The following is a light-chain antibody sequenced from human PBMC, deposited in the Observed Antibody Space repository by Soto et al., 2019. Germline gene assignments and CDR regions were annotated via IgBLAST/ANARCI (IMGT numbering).Light chain of an antibody. CDR1: SSDVCGYNY. Sequence: QSALTQPASVSGSPGQSITISCTGTSSDVCGYNYVSWYQQHPGKVPKLMIYDVSNRPSGVSNRFSGSKSGNTASLTISGLQAEDEADYDCISYTRSSTYVFGLGTKLTVL. CDR2: DVS. V-gene: IGLV2-14*03. CDR3: ISYTRSSTYV. J-gene: IGLJ1*01.